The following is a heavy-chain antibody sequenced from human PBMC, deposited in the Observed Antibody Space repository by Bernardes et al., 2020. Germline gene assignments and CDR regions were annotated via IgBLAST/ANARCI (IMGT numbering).Heavy chain of an antibody. D-gene: IGHD6-19*01. J-gene: IGHJ4*02. CDR3: AKDMGSSGWEASFDY. CDR1: GFTFSSCA. V-gene: IGHV3-23*01. Sequence: GGSLRLSCAASGFTFSSCAMSWVRQAPGKGLEWVSGISASGGSTYHANSVKGRFTISRDNSKNTLYLQMNSLRVEDTAVYYCAKDMGSSGWEASFDYWGQGTLVTASS. CDR2: ISASGGST.